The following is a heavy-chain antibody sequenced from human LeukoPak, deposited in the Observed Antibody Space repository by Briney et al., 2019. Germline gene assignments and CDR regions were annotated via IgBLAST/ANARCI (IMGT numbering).Heavy chain of an antibody. J-gene: IGHJ4*02. CDR3: ARLSGIAAAVGY. V-gene: IGHV1-2*02. D-gene: IGHD6-13*01. CDR2: INPNSGGT. Sequence: ASVTVSCKSSGYTFTGYYMRWVRQAPGQGLDWMGWINPNSGGTNYAQKFQGRVTMTRDTSISTAYMELSRLRSDDTAVYYCARLSGIAAAVGYWGQGTLVTVSS. CDR1: GYTFTGYY.